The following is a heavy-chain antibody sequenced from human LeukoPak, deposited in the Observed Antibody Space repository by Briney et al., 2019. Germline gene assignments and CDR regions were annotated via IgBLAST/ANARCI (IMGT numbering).Heavy chain of an antibody. CDR1: GDSISSTSYY. Sequence: SETLSLTCIVSGDSISSTSYYWAWIRQPPGKGLEWIGMIFYSGSAYYTPSLRGRVTLSVDTSRNQFSLKLSSVTAADTAVYYCARRVWDGTYYFDSWGRGTLVTVSS. V-gene: IGHV4-39*01. D-gene: IGHD6-6*01. CDR3: ARRVWDGTYYFDS. CDR2: IFYSGSA. J-gene: IGHJ4*01.